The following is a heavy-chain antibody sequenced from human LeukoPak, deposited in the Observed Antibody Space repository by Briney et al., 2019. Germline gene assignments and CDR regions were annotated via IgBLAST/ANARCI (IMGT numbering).Heavy chain of an antibody. CDR2: IDSSGDYT. CDR1: GFTFSSYA. D-gene: IGHD6-13*01. Sequence: PGGSLRLSCAASGFTFSSYAMSWVRQAPGKGLEWVSAIDSSGDYTYYADSVQGRFTISRDNSKNTLYLQMNSLRAEDTAVYYSANRAAAGPLRGGNYWGQGTLVTVSS. CDR3: ANRAAAGPLRGGNY. J-gene: IGHJ4*02. V-gene: IGHV3-23*01.